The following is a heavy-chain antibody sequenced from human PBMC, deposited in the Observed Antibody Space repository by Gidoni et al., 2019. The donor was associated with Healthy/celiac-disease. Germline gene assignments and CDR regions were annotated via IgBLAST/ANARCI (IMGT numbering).Heavy chain of an antibody. CDR2: INHSGST. V-gene: IGHV4-34*01. D-gene: IGHD2-2*01. CDR1: GGSFSGYY. CDR3: ARERGVVPANWFDP. J-gene: IGHJ5*02. Sequence: QVQLQQWGAGLLKPSETLSLTCAVYGGSFSGYYWSWIRQPPGKGLEWIGEINHSGSTNYNPSLKSRVTISVDTSKIQFSLKLSSVTAADTAVYYCARERGVVPANWFDPWGQGTLVTVSS.